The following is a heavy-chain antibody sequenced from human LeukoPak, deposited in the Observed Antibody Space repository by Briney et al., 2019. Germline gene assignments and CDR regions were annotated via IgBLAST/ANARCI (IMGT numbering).Heavy chain of an antibody. D-gene: IGHD4-11*01. J-gene: IGHJ4*02. Sequence: GSLRLSCAASGFTFSSYSMNWVRQAPGKGLEWVAFIRRTGSTRYYADSVKGRFTISRDDAKNSLYLQMNSLRAEDTAVYYCARDWGYNNYQEGSFDYWGQGTLVTVSS. CDR2: IRRTGSTR. CDR3: ARDWGYNNYQEGSFDY. CDR1: GFTFSSYS. V-gene: IGHV3-48*04.